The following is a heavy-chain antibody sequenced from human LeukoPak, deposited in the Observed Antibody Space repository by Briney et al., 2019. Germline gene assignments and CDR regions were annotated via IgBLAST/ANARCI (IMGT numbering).Heavy chain of an antibody. CDR3: ARLKGEVTTGIYYYYYYMDV. Sequence: GGSLRLSCAASGFDFSTYGMNWVRQAPGGGLQWVSSISSRSISISYADSVKGRFTISRDNSKNTLYLQMNSLRAEDTAVYYCARLKGEVTTGIYYYYYYMDVWGKGTTVTISS. J-gene: IGHJ6*03. CDR1: GFDFSTYG. V-gene: IGHV3-48*01. D-gene: IGHD4-17*01. CDR2: ISSRSISI.